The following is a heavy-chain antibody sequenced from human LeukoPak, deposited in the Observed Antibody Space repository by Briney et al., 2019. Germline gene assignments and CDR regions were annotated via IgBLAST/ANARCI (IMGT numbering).Heavy chain of an antibody. D-gene: IGHD5-18*01. V-gene: IGHV3-23*01. CDR2: ISGSGGST. CDR3: AKTSRTAMVGGYYYYMDV. CDR1: GFTFSSYA. J-gene: IGHJ6*03. Sequence: PGGSLRLSCAASGFTFSSYAMSWVRQAPGKGLEWVSAISGSGGSTYYGDSVKGRFTISRDNSKNTLYLQMNSLRAEDTAVYYCAKTSRTAMVGGYYYYMDVWGKGTTVTVSS.